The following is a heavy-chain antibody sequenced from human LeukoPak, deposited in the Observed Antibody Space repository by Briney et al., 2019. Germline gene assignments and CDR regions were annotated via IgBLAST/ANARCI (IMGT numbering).Heavy chain of an antibody. D-gene: IGHD5-18*01. J-gene: IGHJ4*02. CDR2: ISYGGSNK. CDR1: GFTFSSYA. CDR3: ARDPVDTAALDFDY. Sequence: GGSLRISCAASGFTFSSYAMHWVRQAPGKGLEWVAVISYGGSNKYYADSVKGRFTISRDNSKNTLYLQMNSLRAEDTAVYYCARDPVDTAALDFDYWGQGTLVTISS. V-gene: IGHV3-30*01.